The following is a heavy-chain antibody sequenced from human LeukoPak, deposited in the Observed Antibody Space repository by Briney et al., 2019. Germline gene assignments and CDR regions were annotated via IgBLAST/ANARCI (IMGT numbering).Heavy chain of an antibody. D-gene: IGHD3-10*01. CDR1: GGSISSGGYS. V-gene: IGHV4-30-2*01. Sequence: PSETLSLTCAVSGGSISSGGYSWSWIRQPPGKSLEWIGYIYHSGSTYYNPSLKSRVTISADRSKNQFSLKLSSVTAADTAVYYCARAPLVLLWFGEPNSGAFDIWGQGTMVTVSS. CDR3: ARAPLVLLWFGEPNSGAFDI. CDR2: IYHSGST. J-gene: IGHJ3*02.